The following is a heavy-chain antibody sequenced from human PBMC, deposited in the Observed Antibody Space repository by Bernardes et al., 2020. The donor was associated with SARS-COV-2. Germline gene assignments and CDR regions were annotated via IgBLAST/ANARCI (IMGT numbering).Heavy chain of an antibody. CDR2: IYYSGST. Sequence: SETLSLTCTVSGGSISSGGYYWSWIRQHPGKGLEWIGYIYYSGSTYYNPSLKSRVTISVDTSKNQFSLKLSSVTAADTAVYYCAREGYSSSWASKNWFDPWGQGTLVTVSS. CDR3: AREGYSSSWASKNWFDP. CDR1: GGSISSGGYY. V-gene: IGHV4-31*03. D-gene: IGHD6-13*01. J-gene: IGHJ5*02.